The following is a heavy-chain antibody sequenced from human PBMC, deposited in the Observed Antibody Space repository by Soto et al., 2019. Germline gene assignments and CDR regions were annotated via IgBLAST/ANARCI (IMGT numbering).Heavy chain of an antibody. CDR2: ISPDNGNT. CDR1: DNTFTIYG. CDR3: ARALGYSGYAGMDV. V-gene: IGHV1-18*01. Sequence: QVQLVQSEGEEKKPGASVKVSCKASDNTFTIYGTNWVRQAPGQGLEWMGWISPDNGNTNNAQKLQGRVTMTTDTSTSTAYMELRSLRSDDTAVYYCARALGYSGYAGMDVWGQGTTVTVSS. D-gene: IGHD5-12*01. J-gene: IGHJ6*02.